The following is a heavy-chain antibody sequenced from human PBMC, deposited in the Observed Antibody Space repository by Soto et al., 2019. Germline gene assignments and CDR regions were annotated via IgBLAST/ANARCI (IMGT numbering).Heavy chain of an antibody. V-gene: IGHV1-58*02. J-gene: IGHJ4*02. Sequence: SVKVSCKASGFTFTSSAMQWVRQARGQRLEWIGWIVVGSGNTNYAQKFQERVTITRDMSTSTAYMELSSLRSEDTAVYYCAKDYYDSSGYYPPALLFDYWGQGTLVTVSS. CDR3: AKDYYDSSGYYPPALLFDY. CDR1: GFTFTSSA. D-gene: IGHD3-22*01. CDR2: IVVGSGNT.